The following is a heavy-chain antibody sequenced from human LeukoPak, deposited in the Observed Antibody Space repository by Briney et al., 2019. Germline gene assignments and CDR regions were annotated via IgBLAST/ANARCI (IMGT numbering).Heavy chain of an antibody. CDR3: ARGGLYDRSGPTGAFDI. V-gene: IGHV1-18*01. Sequence: ASVKVSCKASGYTFTSYGISWVRQAPGQGLEWMGWISAYTGNTNYAQKFQGRVTMTTDTSTSTAYMELRSLRSDDTAVYYCARGGLYDRSGPTGAFDIWGQGTMVTVSS. CDR1: GYTFTSYG. CDR2: ISAYTGNT. J-gene: IGHJ3*02. D-gene: IGHD3-22*01.